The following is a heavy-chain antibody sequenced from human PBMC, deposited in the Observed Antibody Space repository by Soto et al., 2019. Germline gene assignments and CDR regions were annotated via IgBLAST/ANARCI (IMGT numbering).Heavy chain of an antibody. D-gene: IGHD3-16*01. V-gene: IGHV1-3*01. CDR2: INAGNGNT. Sequence: ASVKVSCKASGYTFTSYAMHWVRQAPGKRLEWMGWINAGNGNTKYSQKFQGRVTITRDTSASTAYMELSSLRSEDTAVYYCARRVLVQTLPYNWFDPWGQGTLVTVSS. J-gene: IGHJ5*02. CDR1: GYTFTSYA. CDR3: ARRVLVQTLPYNWFDP.